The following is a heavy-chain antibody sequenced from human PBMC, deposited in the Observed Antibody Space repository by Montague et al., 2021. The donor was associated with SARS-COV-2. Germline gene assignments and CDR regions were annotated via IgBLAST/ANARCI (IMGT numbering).Heavy chain of an antibody. CDR3: ARWDPQTLTLIGLRGKSASDY. Sequence: SETLSLTCAVYGGSFSGYYWTWIRQSPGKGLEWIAEINHSGTTNXNFNPSLRSRITISVDTSKSQFSLMLSSVTAADTGVYYCARWDPQTLTLIGLRGKSASDYWGQGTLVTVSS. CDR2: INHSGTT. CDR1: GGSFSGYY. V-gene: IGHV4-34*01. D-gene: IGHD4-23*01. J-gene: IGHJ4*02.